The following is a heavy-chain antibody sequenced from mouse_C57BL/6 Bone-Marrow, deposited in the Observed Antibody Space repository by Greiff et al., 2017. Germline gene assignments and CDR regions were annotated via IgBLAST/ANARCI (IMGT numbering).Heavy chain of an antibody. V-gene: IGHV1-59*01. D-gene: IGHD1-3*01. J-gene: IGHJ1*03. Sequence: QVKLQQPGAELVRPGTSVKLSCKASGYTFTSYWMHWVKQRPGQGLEWIGVIDPSDSYTNYNQKFKGKATLTVDTSSSTAYMQISSLTAEDSAVYYCAREVTSNYWYFDVWGTGTTVTVSS. CDR2: IDPSDSYT. CDR3: AREVTSNYWYFDV. CDR1: GYTFTSYW.